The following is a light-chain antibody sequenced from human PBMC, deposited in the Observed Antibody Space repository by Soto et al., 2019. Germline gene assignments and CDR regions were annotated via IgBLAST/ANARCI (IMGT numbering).Light chain of an antibody. V-gene: IGLV2-14*03. CDR3: SSYTTSNTRQIV. CDR2: DVS. CDR1: SSDVGGYNY. J-gene: IGLJ1*01. Sequence: QSALTQAASVSGSPGQSITISCTGTSSDVGGYNYVSWYQHHPGKAPKLIIYDVSNRPSGVSIRLSGSKSDNTASLTISGLQPEDEADYHCSSYTTSNTRQIVFGSGTKFAVL.